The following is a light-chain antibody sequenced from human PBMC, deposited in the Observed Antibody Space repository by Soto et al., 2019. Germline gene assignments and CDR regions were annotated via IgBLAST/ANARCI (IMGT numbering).Light chain of an antibody. V-gene: IGLV4-69*01. CDR2: LNSDGSH. Sequence: QLVLTQSPSASASLGASVKLTCTLSSGHSSYAIAWHQQQPEKGPRYLMKLNSDGSHSKGDVIPDRFSGSSSGAERYLTISCLQSEDEADYYCQTWGTGIRVFGGGTKLTVL. CDR1: SGHSSYA. CDR3: QTWGTGIRV. J-gene: IGLJ3*02.